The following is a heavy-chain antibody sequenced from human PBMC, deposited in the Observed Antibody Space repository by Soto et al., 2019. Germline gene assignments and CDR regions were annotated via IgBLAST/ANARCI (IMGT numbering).Heavy chain of an antibody. V-gene: IGHV4-61*01. D-gene: IGHD3-22*01. CDR1: GDSVSSGTYC. CDR2: IYYSGVT. J-gene: IGHJ4*02. Sequence: PSATLSLTCTVSGDSVSSGTYCWSWVWQSPGMGLESIAYIYYSGVTNYNPSLKSRVTMSIDTSKNQFSLNMTSVTAADTAVYYCVRTNSRGEWSAWYWRQGTLVTVSS. CDR3: VRTNSRGEWSAWY.